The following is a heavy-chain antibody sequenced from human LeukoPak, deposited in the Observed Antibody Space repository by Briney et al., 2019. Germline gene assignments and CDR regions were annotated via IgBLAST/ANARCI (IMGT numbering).Heavy chain of an antibody. CDR2: INPNSGGT. Sequence: ASVKVSCKASGYTFTGYYMHWVRQAPGQGLEWMGWINPNSGGTNYAQKFQGRVTMTRDTSISTAYMELSRLRSDDTAVYYCAVNYYDSSGPDYWGQGTLVTVSS. V-gene: IGHV1-2*02. D-gene: IGHD3-22*01. CDR1: GYTFTGYY. J-gene: IGHJ4*02. CDR3: AVNYYDSSGPDY.